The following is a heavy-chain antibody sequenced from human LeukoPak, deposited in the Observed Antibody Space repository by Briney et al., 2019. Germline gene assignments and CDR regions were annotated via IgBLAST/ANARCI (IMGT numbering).Heavy chain of an antibody. CDR2: VYDSGTT. CDR3: ARAGYVSGSVCAFDI. J-gene: IGHJ3*02. Sequence: PSETLSLTCTVSGGSIGYYYWSWIRQSPGKGLEWLGYVYDSGTTNYNPSFKSRLTISVVTSKTQFSLKLYSVTAADTAVYYCARAGYVSGSVCAFDIWGQGTVVTVSS. CDR1: GGSIGYYY. V-gene: IGHV4-59*01. D-gene: IGHD6-19*01.